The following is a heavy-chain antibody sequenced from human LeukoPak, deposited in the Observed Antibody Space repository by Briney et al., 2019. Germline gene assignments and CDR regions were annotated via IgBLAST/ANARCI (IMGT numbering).Heavy chain of an antibody. CDR2: IYYSGST. CDR3: ASGYGLLWLGELSGGYFDY. CDR1: GGSISSYY. V-gene: IGHV4-59*01. J-gene: IGHJ4*02. D-gene: IGHD3-10*01. Sequence: SETLSLTCTVSGGSISSYYWSWIRQPPGKGLEWIGYIYYSGSTNYNPSLKSRVAISVDTSKNQFSLKLSSVTAADTAVYYCASGYGLLWLGELSGGYFDYWGQGTLVTVSS.